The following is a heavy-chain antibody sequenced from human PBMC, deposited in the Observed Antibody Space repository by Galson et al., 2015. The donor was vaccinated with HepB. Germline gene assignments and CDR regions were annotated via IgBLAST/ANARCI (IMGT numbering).Heavy chain of an antibody. Sequence: SLRLSCAASGFTFGDYAMSWVRQAPGKGLEWVGFIRSKAYGGTTEYAASVKGRFTISRDDSKSIAYLQMNSLKTEDTAVYYCTRDRLYYGSGSYSGYFDYWGQGTLVTVSS. V-gene: IGHV3-49*04. CDR1: GFTFGDYA. J-gene: IGHJ4*02. D-gene: IGHD3-10*01. CDR3: TRDRLYYGSGSYSGYFDY. CDR2: IRSKAYGGTT.